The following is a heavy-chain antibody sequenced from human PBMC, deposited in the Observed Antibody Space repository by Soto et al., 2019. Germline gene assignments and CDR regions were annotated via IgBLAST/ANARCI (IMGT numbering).Heavy chain of an antibody. V-gene: IGHV1-8*01. CDR2: MNPNSGNT. Sequence: QVQLVQSGAEVKKPGASVKVSCKASGYTFTSYDINWVRQATGQGLEWMGWMNPNSGNTGYAQKFQGRVTMTRNTSISTAYMELSSLRSEDTAVYYCARGGYGSGSYFLRYYYYMDVWGKGTTVTVFS. J-gene: IGHJ6*03. D-gene: IGHD3-10*01. CDR3: ARGGYGSGSYFLRYYYYMDV. CDR1: GYTFTSYD.